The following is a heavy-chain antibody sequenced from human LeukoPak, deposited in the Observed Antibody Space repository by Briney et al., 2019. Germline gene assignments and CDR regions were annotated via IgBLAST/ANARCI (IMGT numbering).Heavy chain of an antibody. CDR2: ISGSGGST. J-gene: IGHJ4*02. V-gene: IGHV3-23*01. D-gene: IGHD5-18*01. CDR1: GFIFSSYA. Sequence: GGSLRLSCAASGFIFSSYAMSGVREAPGKGLEGGSAISGSGGSTFYAESVKGRFTISRDNSKNTLYLQMNSLRAEDTAVYYCAKRYRPSDYWGQGTLVTVAS. CDR3: AKRYRPSDY.